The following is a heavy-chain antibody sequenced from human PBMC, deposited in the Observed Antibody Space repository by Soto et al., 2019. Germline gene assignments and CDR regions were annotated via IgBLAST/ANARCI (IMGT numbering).Heavy chain of an antibody. J-gene: IGHJ4*02. CDR3: AKSAPMDAGDKYYYDF. Sequence: QVQLVQSGTEVKKTGSSVKVSCKASGGTFSTFGISWVRQAPGQGLEWMGGIIPFFGTARYSQKFEDRITITADESTNTVSMDLRRLTSEDTAIYYCAKSAPMDAGDKYYYDFWGQGALVTVSS. D-gene: IGHD4-17*01. CDR2: IIPFFGTA. CDR1: GGTFSTFG. V-gene: IGHV1-69*01.